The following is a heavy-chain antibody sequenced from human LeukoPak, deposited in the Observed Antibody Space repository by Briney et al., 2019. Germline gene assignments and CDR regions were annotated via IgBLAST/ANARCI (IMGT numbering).Heavy chain of an antibody. Sequence: GGSLRLSCAASGFTFSSYEMNWVRQAPGKGLEWVSYISSSGSTIYYADSVKGRFTISRDNSNNTLSLQMNGLRVEDTAVYYCARPDDSESFYRANHYWGRGTLVTVS. CDR1: GFTFSSYE. J-gene: IGHJ4*02. D-gene: IGHD3-10*01. CDR2: ISSSGSTI. V-gene: IGHV3-48*03. CDR3: ARPDDSESFYRANHY.